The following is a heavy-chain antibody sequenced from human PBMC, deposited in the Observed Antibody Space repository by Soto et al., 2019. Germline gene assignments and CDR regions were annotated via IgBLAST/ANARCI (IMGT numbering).Heavy chain of an antibody. D-gene: IGHD1-26*01. CDR2: ISYDGSNK. V-gene: IGHV3-30-3*01. CDR3: ARDRGGSYLFDY. CDR1: GFTFSSYA. Sequence: VQLVESGGGVVQPGRSLRLSCAASGFTFSSYAMHWVRQAPGKGLEWVAVISYDGSNKYYADSVKGRFTISRDNSKNTLYLQMNSLRAEDTAVYYCARDRGGSYLFDYWGQGTLVTVSS. J-gene: IGHJ4*02.